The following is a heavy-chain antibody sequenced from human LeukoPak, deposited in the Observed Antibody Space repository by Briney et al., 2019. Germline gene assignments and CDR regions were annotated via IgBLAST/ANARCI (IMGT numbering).Heavy chain of an antibody. CDR3: ARDPDQIVGANFGY. Sequence: GGSLRLSCAASGFTFSSYWMNWVRQAPGKGLEWVANIKKDGSGKYYVDSVKGRFTISRDNAKNSLYLPMNSLTAEDTAVYYCARDPDQIVGANFGYWGQGTLVTVSS. V-gene: IGHV3-7*01. J-gene: IGHJ4*02. D-gene: IGHD1-26*01. CDR1: GFTFSSYW. CDR2: IKKDGSGK.